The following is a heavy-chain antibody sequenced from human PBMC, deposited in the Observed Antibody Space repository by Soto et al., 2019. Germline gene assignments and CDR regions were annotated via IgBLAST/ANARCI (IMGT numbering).Heavy chain of an antibody. CDR1: GGTFSTFG. J-gene: IGHJ4*02. D-gene: IGHD3-16*01. CDR3: ARSAPMDAGDKYYYDF. CDR2: IIPFFGTA. V-gene: IGHV1-69*13. Sequence: ASVKVSCKASGGTFSTFGISWVRQAPGQGLEWMGGIIPFFGTAKYSQKFADRISITADESTNTVYMDLRSLTSEDTAINYCARSAPMDAGDKYYYDFWGQGALVTVSS.